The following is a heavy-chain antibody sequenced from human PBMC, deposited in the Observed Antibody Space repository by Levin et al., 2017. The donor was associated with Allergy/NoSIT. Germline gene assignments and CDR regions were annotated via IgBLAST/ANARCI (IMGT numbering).Heavy chain of an antibody. CDR2: LSGSGDTT. J-gene: IGHJ4*02. D-gene: IGHD2-15*01. V-gene: IGHV3-23*01. CDR3: ARHQNYATFDY. CDR1: GFTFRTYA. Sequence: GGSLRLSCAASGFTFRTYAMSWVRQAPGKGLEWVSGLSGSGDTTFYAGSVKGRFTISRDNSKNTLYLQMSSLRADDTAVYYCARHQNYATFDYWGQGTLVTVSS.